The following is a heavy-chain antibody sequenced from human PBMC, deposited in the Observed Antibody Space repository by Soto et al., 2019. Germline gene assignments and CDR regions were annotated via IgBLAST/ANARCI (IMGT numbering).Heavy chain of an antibody. J-gene: IGHJ4*02. CDR3: ASQYYYDSSGSQTYDY. CDR1: GGSISSYY. D-gene: IGHD3-22*01. Sequence: QVQLQESGPGLVKPSDTLSLTCTVSGGSISSYYWNWIRQPPGKGLEWIGDIYYGGGTNYNPSLKSRVTLSVDTSKNQFSLKLSSVTAADTAVYYCASQYYYDSSGSQTYDYWGQGTQVTVFS. V-gene: IGHV4-59*07. CDR2: IYYGGGT.